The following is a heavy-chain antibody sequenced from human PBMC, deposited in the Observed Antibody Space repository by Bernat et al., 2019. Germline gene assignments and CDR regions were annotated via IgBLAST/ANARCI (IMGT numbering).Heavy chain of an antibody. CDR3: AKDHPDYAFDY. J-gene: IGHJ4*02. V-gene: IGHV3-30-3*01. CDR1: RSTFSSFA. D-gene: IGHD4-17*01. Sequence: QVVLVESGGGVVQPGRSLRLSCATSRSTFSSFAMNWVRQAPGRGLEWVAFISYDGGTQYYADSVKGRFTISRDNSKNTLYLQMNSLRAEDTAVYYCAKDHPDYAFDYWGQGTLVTVSS. CDR2: ISYDGGTQ.